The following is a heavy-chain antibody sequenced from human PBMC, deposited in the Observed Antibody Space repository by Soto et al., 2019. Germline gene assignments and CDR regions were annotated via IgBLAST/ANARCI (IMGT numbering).Heavy chain of an antibody. CDR3: ARAAGYCSSTSCYRVAFDI. CDR2: ISAYNGNT. V-gene: IGHV1-18*01. J-gene: IGHJ3*02. Sequence: ASVKVSCKASGYTFTSYGISWVRQAPGQGLEWMGWISAYNGNTNYAQKLQGRVTMTTDTSTSTAYMELRSLRSDDTAVYYCARAAGYCSSTSCYRVAFDIWGQGTTVTVSS. CDR1: GYTFTSYG. D-gene: IGHD2-2*02.